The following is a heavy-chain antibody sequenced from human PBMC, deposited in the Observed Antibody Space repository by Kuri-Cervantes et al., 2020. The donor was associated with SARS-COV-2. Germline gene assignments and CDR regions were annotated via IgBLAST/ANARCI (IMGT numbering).Heavy chain of an antibody. V-gene: IGHV4-39*01. CDR2: IYYSGST. J-gene: IGHJ6*02. CDR1: GGSISSSSYY. D-gene: IGHD3-10*01. CDR3: ARHAFSSSVRGGGEYYYYYGMDV. Sequence: SETLSLTCTVSGGSISSSSYYWGWIRQPPGKGLEWIGSIYYSGSTYYNPSLKSRVTISVDTSKNQFSLKLSSVTAADTAVYYCARHAFSSSVRGGGEYYYYYGMDVWGQGTTVTVSS.